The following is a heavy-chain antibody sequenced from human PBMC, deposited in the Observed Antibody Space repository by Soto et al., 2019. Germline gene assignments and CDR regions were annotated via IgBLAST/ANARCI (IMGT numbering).Heavy chain of an antibody. CDR1: GYTFSTYD. CDR2: ISGNNGNT. D-gene: IGHD3-9*01. Sequence: ASVKVSCKASGYTFSTYDISWLRQAPGQGLEWMGWISGNNGNTNYAQNVQDRVTMTTDTSTNTAYMELRSLRSDDTAVYYCARERRSPYFDILTGYFPFDYWGQGTLVTVSS. V-gene: IGHV1-18*01. J-gene: IGHJ4*02. CDR3: ARERRSPYFDILTGYFPFDY.